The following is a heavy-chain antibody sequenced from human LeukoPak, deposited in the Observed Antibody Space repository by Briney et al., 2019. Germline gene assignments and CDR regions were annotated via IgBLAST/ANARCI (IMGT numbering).Heavy chain of an antibody. V-gene: IGHV3-7*01. CDR2: INEDGSQK. J-gene: IGHJ4*02. D-gene: IGHD4-23*01. CDR3: ATIDLNGDNDF. Sequence: PGGSLRLSCAASGFTFGRFWMNWVRQVPGKGLEWVANINEDGSQKYYVDSVKGRFTISRDNAKNSLSLQMNSLRAEDTAIYYCATIDLNGDNDFWGQGALVTVSS. CDR1: GFTFGRFW.